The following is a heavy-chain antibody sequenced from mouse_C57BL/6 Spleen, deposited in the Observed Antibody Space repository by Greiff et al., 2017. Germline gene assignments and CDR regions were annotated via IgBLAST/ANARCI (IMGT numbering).Heavy chain of an antibody. CDR3: ARLLTSDY. D-gene: IGHD1-1*01. CDR1: GYAFSSSG. Sequence: VKLVESGPELVQPGASVKISCKASGYAFSSSGVNWVKQRPGKGLEWIGRIYPGDGDTYYNGKFKGKATLTADKSSSTAYMQRSRLTSEDSAVYLCARLLTSDYWGQGTTLTVSS. J-gene: IGHJ2*01. CDR2: IYPGDGDT. V-gene: IGHV1-82*01.